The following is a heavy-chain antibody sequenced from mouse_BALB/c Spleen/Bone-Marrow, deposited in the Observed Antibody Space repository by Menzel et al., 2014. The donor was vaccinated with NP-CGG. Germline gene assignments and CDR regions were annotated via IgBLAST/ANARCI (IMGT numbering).Heavy chain of an antibody. D-gene: IGHD4-1*01. V-gene: IGHV5-17*02. Sequence: EVNLVESGGGLVQPGGSRKLSCAASGFTFSSFGMHWVRQAPEKGLEWVAYISSGSSTIYYADTVKGRFTISRDNPKNTLFLQMTSLRSEDTAMYYCATGTRAMDYWGQGTSVTVSS. CDR3: ATGTRAMDY. CDR2: ISSGSSTI. CDR1: GFTFSSFG. J-gene: IGHJ4*01.